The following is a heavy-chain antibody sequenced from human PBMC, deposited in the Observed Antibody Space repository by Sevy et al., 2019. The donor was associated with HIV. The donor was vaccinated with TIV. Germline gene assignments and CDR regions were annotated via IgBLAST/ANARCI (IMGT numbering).Heavy chain of an antibody. J-gene: IGHJ6*02. Sequence: ASVKVSCKASGYTITSYGINWVRQAPGQGLEWMGGINTYNGNTNYAQKLQGRVTMTTDTSMNTAYMELRSLRSDDTAMYYCARDSGAPLYGMDVWGLGTTVTVSS. V-gene: IGHV1-18*01. CDR1: GYTITSYG. CDR3: ARDSGAPLYGMDV. CDR2: INTYNGNT. D-gene: IGHD3-10*01.